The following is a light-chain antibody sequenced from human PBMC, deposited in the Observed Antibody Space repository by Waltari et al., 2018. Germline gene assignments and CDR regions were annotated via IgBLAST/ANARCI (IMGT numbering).Light chain of an antibody. CDR2: WAS. CDR1: QNILYNSNNKNY. CDR3: QQYFGTPWT. J-gene: IGKJ1*01. Sequence: DIVLTQSPDSLPVSLGERATIHCQSSQNILYNSNNKNYLAWYQQKPGQPPKLLIYWASTRESGVPDRFSGSGSGTDFTLTISSLQAEDVAVYYCQQYFGTPWTFGQGTKVEIK. V-gene: IGKV4-1*01.